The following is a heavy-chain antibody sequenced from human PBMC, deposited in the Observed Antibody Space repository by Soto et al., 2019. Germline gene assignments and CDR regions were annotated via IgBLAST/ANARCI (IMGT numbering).Heavy chain of an antibody. Sequence: QVQLQESGPGLVKPSQTLSLSCTVSVGSLSSGGYYWSWIRQHPGKGLEWIGFIYYSGSTYYNPYLKSRVTISVDTSQNQFSLKLSSVTAADTAVYYCARDTQRGYSGYFDSWGQGTLVTVSS. D-gene: IGHD5-12*01. V-gene: IGHV4-31*03. CDR3: ARDTQRGYSGYFDS. CDR2: IYYSGST. CDR1: VGSLSSGGYY. J-gene: IGHJ4*02.